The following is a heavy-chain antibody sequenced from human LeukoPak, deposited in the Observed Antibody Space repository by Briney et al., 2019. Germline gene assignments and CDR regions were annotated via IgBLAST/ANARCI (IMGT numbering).Heavy chain of an antibody. CDR3: ATRGGDFEVDY. CDR1: GFTFSTYW. D-gene: IGHD4-17*01. Sequence: GGSLRLSCAASGFTFSTYWMSWVSQAPGKGLEWVANIKQDGGEKYYVDSVEGRFTISRDNTKNSLYLQMNSLRAEDTAVYYCATRGGDFEVDYWGQGTLVTVSS. CDR2: IKQDGGEK. V-gene: IGHV3-7*01. J-gene: IGHJ4*02.